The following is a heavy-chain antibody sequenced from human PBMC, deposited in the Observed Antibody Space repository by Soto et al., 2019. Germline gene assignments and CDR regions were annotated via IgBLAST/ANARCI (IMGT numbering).Heavy chain of an antibody. CDR2: INPNSGDT. J-gene: IGHJ6*02. D-gene: IGHD3-9*01. CDR1: GYIFTGYH. Sequence: GASVKVSCKASGYIFTGYHIHWVRQAPGRGLEWMGWINPNSGDTEYAQNFQGRVTMTRDTSFNLVYMEMSGLMSDDTAVYYCARDARVTRGFDEMDLWGQGTTVTVSS. CDR3: ARDARVTRGFDEMDL. V-gene: IGHV1-2*02.